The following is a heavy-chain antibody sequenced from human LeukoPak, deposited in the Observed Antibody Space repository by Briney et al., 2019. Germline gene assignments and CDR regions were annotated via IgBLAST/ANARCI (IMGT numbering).Heavy chain of an antibody. Sequence: SETLSLTCSVSGGSIRSTTYYWGWIRQPPGKGLEWIGSIYYSGNTYYSPSLKSRVTISVDTSKNQFSLKLSSVTAADTAVYYCARGVGIFGVVIFYFDYWGQGTLVTVSS. J-gene: IGHJ4*02. CDR2: IYYSGNT. CDR3: ARGVGIFGVVIFYFDY. D-gene: IGHD3-3*01. V-gene: IGHV4-39*07. CDR1: GGSIRSTTYY.